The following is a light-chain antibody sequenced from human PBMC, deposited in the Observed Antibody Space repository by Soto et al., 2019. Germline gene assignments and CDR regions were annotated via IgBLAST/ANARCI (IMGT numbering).Light chain of an antibody. J-gene: IGLJ2*01. CDR1: SGDVGAYNY. Sequence: QSALTQPPSASGSPRQSVTISCTGTSGDVGAYNYVSWYQQHPGKAPKLLIYEVSRRPSGVPDRFSGSKSGNTAFLTVSGLQAEDEADYHCCSYAGGNTVIFGGGTKLTVL. CDR3: CSYAGGNTVI. CDR2: EVS. V-gene: IGLV2-8*01.